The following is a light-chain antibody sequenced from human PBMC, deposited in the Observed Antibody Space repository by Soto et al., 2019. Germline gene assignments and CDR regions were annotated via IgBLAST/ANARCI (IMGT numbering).Light chain of an antibody. Sequence: QSVLTQPPSVSAAPWQRVTISCSGSSSHIANNYVSWFQQVPGTAPTLLIYDTSQRLSGIPDRFSRSKSGTSATLGITGLQTGDEADYYCGTWDSSLNAYVGGSGTKV. CDR3: GTWDSSLNAYV. CDR1: SSHIANNY. V-gene: IGLV1-51*01. J-gene: IGLJ1*01. CDR2: DTS.